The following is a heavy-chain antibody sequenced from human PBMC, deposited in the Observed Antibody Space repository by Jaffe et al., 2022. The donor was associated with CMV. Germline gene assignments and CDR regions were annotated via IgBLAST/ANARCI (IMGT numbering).Heavy chain of an antibody. D-gene: IGHD6-6*01. J-gene: IGHJ5*02. Sequence: QVQLQESGPGLVKPSETLSLTCTVSGGSISSYYWSWIRQPPGKGLEWIGYIYYSGSTNYNPSLKSRVTISVDTSKNQFSLKLSSVTAADTAVYYCARARTQYSSSAVWFDPWGQGTLVTVSS. V-gene: IGHV4-59*01. CDR1: GGSISSYY. CDR2: IYYSGST. CDR3: ARARTQYSSSAVWFDP.